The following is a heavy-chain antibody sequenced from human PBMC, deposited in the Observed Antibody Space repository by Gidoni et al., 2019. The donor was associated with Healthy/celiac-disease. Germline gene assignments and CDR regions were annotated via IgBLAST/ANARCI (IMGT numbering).Heavy chain of an antibody. J-gene: IGHJ4*02. V-gene: IGHV3-30*18. CDR2: ISYDGSNK. CDR1: GFTFSSYG. Sequence: QVQLVESGGGGVQPGRSLSLSCAASGFTFSSYGMHWVRQAPGKGLEWVAVISYDGSNKYYADSVKGRFTISRDNSKNTLYLQMNSLRAEDTAVYYCAKDKGARPFDYWGQGTLVTVSS. CDR3: AKDKGARPFDY. D-gene: IGHD1-26*01.